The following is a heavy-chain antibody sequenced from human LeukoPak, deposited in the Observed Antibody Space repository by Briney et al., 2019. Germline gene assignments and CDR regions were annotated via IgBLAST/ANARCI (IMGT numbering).Heavy chain of an antibody. J-gene: IGHJ4*02. CDR1: GFTFSSYA. CDR2: ISGSGGST. Sequence: GGSLRLSCAASGFTFSSYAMSWVRQAPGKGLEWVSAISGSGGSTYYADSVKGRLTISRDNSKNTLYLQMNSLRAEDTAVYYCAKDLLYSPDCSSTSCHPSGYWCQGTLVTVSS. V-gene: IGHV3-23*01. D-gene: IGHD2-2*01. CDR3: AKDLLYSPDCSSTSCHPSGY.